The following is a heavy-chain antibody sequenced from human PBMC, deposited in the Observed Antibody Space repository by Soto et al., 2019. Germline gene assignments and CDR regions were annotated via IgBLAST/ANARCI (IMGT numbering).Heavy chain of an antibody. V-gene: IGHV1-2*02. J-gene: IGHJ6*02. CDR2: INPNSGGT. D-gene: IGHD2-2*01. CDR1: GYTLTGSY. Sequence: GASVEVTCKASGYTLTGSYMHWVRQANGQGLEWMGWINPNSGGTNYAQKFQGRVTMTRDTSISTAYMELSRLRSDDTAVYYCARDYCSSTSCYFYYYYGMDVWGQGTTVTGSS. CDR3: ARDYCSSTSCYFYYYYGMDV.